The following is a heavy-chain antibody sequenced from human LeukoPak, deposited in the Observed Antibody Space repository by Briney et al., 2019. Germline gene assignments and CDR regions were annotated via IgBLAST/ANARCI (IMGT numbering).Heavy chain of an antibody. CDR3: AKEAIGYSFSQC. CDR1: GFTFSSYG. J-gene: IGHJ4*02. D-gene: IGHD1-26*01. CDR2: ILSDGSKE. Sequence: GGSLRLSCAASGFTFSSYGMHWVRQAPGKGLEWVAVILSDGSKEFYTDSVKGRFTISRDNSNNMLYLQMNSLRADDTAVYYCAKEAIGYSFSQCWGQGTLVTVSS. V-gene: IGHV3-33*06.